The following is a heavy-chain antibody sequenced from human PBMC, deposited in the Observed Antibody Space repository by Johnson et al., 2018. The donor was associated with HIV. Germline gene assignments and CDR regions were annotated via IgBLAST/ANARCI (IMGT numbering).Heavy chain of an antibody. CDR2: ISYDGSKK. D-gene: IGHD2-8*01. CDR3: ARGAFLKVYVSDDAFDI. Sequence: QVQLVESGGGVVQPGRSLRLSCAASGLTFSSYGMHWVRQAPGKGLEWVAVISYDGSKKYYADSVKGRFTISRDNSKSMLYLQMNSLRAEDTAVYYCARGAFLKVYVSDDAFDIWGQGTMVTVSS. J-gene: IGHJ3*02. V-gene: IGHV3-30*03. CDR1: GLTFSSYG.